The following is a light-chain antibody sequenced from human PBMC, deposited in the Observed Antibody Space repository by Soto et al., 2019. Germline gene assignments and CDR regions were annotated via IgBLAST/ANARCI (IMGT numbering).Light chain of an antibody. CDR3: QQYYSTPRT. CDR2: WAS. J-gene: IGKJ1*01. CDR1: QIVLYSSNNKNY. V-gene: IGKV4-1*01. Sequence: DIVMTQSPYSLAVSLGERATINCKSSQIVLYSSNNKNYLAWYQQKPGQPPKLLIYWASTRESGVPDRFSGSGSGTDFTLTISSLQAEDVAVYYCQQYYSTPRTFGQGTKV.